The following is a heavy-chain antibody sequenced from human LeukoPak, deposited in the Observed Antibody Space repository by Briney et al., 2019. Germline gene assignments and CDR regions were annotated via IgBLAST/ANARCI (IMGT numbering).Heavy chain of an antibody. CDR2: IKRDGSEK. CDR3: SGRYSSRNPWAY. J-gene: IGHJ4*02. V-gene: IGHV3-7*01. CDR1: GFTFSRFW. D-gene: IGHD4-11*01. Sequence: PGGSLRLSCAASGFTFSRFWMNWVRQAPGGGLEWVANIKRDGSEKDYVDSVKGRFTISRDNAKNTVFLQMNSLRAEDTAVYYCSGRYSSRNPWAYWGQGTLVSVSS.